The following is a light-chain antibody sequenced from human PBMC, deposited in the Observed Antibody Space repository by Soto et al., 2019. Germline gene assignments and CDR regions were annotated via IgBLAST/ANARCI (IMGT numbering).Light chain of an antibody. V-gene: IGKV3-15*01. CDR1: QSVSSN. CDR2: GAS. CDR3: QQYNNWPLT. Sequence: EIVMTQSPATRSVSPGERATLSCRASQSVSSNLAWYQQKPGQAPRLLIYGASTRATGIPARFSGSGSGTGFTLTISSLQSEDFAVYYCQQYNNWPLTFGQGTKVDIK. J-gene: IGKJ1*01.